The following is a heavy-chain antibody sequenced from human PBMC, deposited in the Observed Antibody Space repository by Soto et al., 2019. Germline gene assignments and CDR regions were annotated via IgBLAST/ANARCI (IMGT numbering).Heavy chain of an antibody. J-gene: IGHJ6*03. Sequence: ASVKVSCKASGGTFSSYTISWVRQAPGQGLEWMGRIIPILGIANYAQKFQGRVTITADKSTSTAYMELSSLRSEDTAVYYCARETRTPDFWSGQYYYYDMDVWGKGTTVTVSS. CDR3: ARETRTPDFWSGQYYYYDMDV. CDR2: IIPILGIA. V-gene: IGHV1-69*04. D-gene: IGHD3-3*01. CDR1: GGTFSSYT.